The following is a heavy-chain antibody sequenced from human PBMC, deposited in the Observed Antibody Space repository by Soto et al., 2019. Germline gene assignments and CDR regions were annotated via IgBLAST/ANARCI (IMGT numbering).Heavy chain of an antibody. V-gene: IGHV4-59*08. CDR1: GGSISSYY. J-gene: IGHJ6*03. D-gene: IGHD3-10*01. CDR2: IYYSGST. CDR3: ARRKDYYGSGSTDYYYYMDV. Sequence: PSETLSLTCTVSGGSISSYYWSWIRQPPGKGLEWIGYIYYSGSTNYNPSLKSRVTISVDTSKNQFSLKLSSVTAADTAVYYCARRKDYYGSGSTDYYYYMDVWGKGTKVTVSS.